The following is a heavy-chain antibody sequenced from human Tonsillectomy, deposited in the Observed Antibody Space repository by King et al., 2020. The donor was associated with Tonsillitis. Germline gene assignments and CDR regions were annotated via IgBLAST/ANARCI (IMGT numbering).Heavy chain of an antibody. CDR2: IYYSGSA. CDR3: ARRSGFGELLAFDY. D-gene: IGHD3-10*01. V-gene: IGHV4-31*03. J-gene: IGHJ4*02. CDR1: VGSISSAGYY. Sequence: VPLQESGPGLVKPSQTLSLTCNVSVGSISSAGYYWTWIRQHPGKGLEWIGHIYYSGSASYNPSLKSRLAISVDTSKNQFSLTLSSVSAADTAVYYCARRSGFGELLAFDYWGQGTLVSVSS.